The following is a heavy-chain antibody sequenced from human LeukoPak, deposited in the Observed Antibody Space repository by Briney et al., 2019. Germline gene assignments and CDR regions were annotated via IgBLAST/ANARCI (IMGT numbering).Heavy chain of an antibody. CDR2: IKQDGSEK. CDR3: ARVVPNGDPDY. Sequence: GGSLRLSCAASGFTFSSYWMSWVRQAPGKGLEWVANIKQDGSEKYYVDSVKGRFTTSRDNAKNSLYLQMNSLRAEDTAVYYCARVVPNGDPDYWGQGTLVTVSS. CDR1: GFTFSSYW. D-gene: IGHD2-21*02. V-gene: IGHV3-7*01. J-gene: IGHJ4*02.